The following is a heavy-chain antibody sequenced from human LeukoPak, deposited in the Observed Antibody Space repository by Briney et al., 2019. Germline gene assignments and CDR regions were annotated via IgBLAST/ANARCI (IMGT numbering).Heavy chain of an antibody. CDR3: ARQSAAAGDFDY. CDR2: IYYSGST. CDR1: GGSISSYY. Sequence: SETLSLTCTVSGGSISSYYWSWIRQPPGKGLEWIGYIYYSGSTNYNPSLKSRVTISVDTSKNQFSLKLSSVTAADTAVYYCARQSAAAGDFDYWGQGTLVTASS. D-gene: IGHD6-13*01. V-gene: IGHV4-59*08. J-gene: IGHJ4*02.